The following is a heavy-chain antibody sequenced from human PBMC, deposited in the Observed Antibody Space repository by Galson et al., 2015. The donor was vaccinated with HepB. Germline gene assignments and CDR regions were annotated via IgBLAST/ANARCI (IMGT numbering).Heavy chain of an antibody. J-gene: IGHJ4*02. CDR2: VYYSGST. CDR3: ARRGYSGYVGT. CDR1: GGSISSYY. V-gene: IGHV4-59*08. D-gene: IGHD5-12*01. Sequence: SETLSLTCTVSGGSISSYYWSWIRQPPGKGLEWIGYVYYSGSTNYNPSLKSRVTISVDASKNQFSLKLSSVTAADTAVYYCARRGYSGYVGTWGQGTLVTVPS.